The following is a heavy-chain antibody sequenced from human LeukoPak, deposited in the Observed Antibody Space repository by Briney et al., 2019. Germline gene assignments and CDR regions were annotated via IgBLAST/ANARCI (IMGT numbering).Heavy chain of an antibody. Sequence: ASVKVSFTASGGTFSSYAISWVRQAPGQGLEWMGGIIPIFGTANYAQKFQGRVTITADESTSTAYMELSSLRSEDTAVYYCANLDPTMVNDAFDIWGQGTMVTVSS. D-gene: IGHD3-10*01. V-gene: IGHV1-69*13. J-gene: IGHJ3*02. CDR2: IIPIFGTA. CDR1: GGTFSSYA. CDR3: ANLDPTMVNDAFDI.